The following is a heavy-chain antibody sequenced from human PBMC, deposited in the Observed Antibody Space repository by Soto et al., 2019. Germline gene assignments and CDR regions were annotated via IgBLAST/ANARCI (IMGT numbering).Heavy chain of an antibody. Sequence: EVQLLESGGGLVQPGGSLRLSCAASGFTFSNYAMSWVRQTPGKGLEWVSTISGGGGNTYYPDSVKGRFTISRDNSKDTVYLQMNSQRAEDTAKYYCAKERLGRGADYWGQGALVTVTS. CDR3: AKERLGRGADY. CDR1: GFTFSNYA. V-gene: IGHV3-23*01. CDR2: ISGGGGNT. J-gene: IGHJ4*02.